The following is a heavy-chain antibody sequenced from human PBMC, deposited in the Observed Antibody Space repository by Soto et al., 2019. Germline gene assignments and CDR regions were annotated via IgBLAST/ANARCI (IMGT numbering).Heavy chain of an antibody. CDR3: SCQNYISATDAYSLVKGYFDL. D-gene: IGHD6-25*01. CDR1: GGSISSSKW. Sequence: QMQLQVSGPGLVKPSGTLSLTCGVSGGSISSSKWWSWVRQPPGRGPEWIGEIYHSGSTNYNPSLTSRITFVLDKSANQFSLTLTSVTATNTAVYSCSCQNYISATDAYSLVKGYFDLWGRGFLVTVTS. J-gene: IGHJ2*01. CDR2: IYHSGST. V-gene: IGHV4-4*02.